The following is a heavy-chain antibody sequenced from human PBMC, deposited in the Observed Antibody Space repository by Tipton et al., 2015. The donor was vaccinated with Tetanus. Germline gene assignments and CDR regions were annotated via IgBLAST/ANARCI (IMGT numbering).Heavy chain of an antibody. CDR3: ARGTSRIVYYFDY. J-gene: IGHJ4*02. D-gene: IGHD2-21*01. CDR2: IWYDGSNK. CDR1: GFTFSSYG. Sequence: SLRLSCAASGFTFSSYGMHWDRQAPGKGLEWVAVIWYDGSNKYYADSVKGRFTISRDNSKNTLYLQMNSLRAEDTAVYYCARGTSRIVYYFDYWAREPWSPSPQ. V-gene: IGHV3-33*01.